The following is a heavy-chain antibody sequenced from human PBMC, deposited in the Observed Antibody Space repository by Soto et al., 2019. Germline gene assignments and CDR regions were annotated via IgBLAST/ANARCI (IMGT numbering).Heavy chain of an antibody. D-gene: IGHD3-3*01. Sequence: SETLSLTCTVSGGSISSSSYYWGWIRQPPGKGLEWIGSIYYSGSTYYNPSLKSRVTISVDTSKNQFSLKLSSVTAADTAVYYCARLPTIFGVDSPGWFDPWGQGTLVTVSS. V-gene: IGHV4-39*07. CDR2: IYYSGST. CDR3: ARLPTIFGVDSPGWFDP. J-gene: IGHJ5*02. CDR1: GGSISSSSYY.